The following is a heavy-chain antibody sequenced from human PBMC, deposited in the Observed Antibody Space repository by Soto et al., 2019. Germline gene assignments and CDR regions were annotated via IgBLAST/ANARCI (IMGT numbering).Heavy chain of an antibody. CDR3: VKSGDNYNLLDY. D-gene: IGHD1-1*01. CDR2: SSNSGSFR. J-gene: IGHJ4*02. V-gene: IGHV3-11*06. Sequence: GPLRLSCAASGFTLSDHYMTGIRQAQGKRLEWIVYSSNSGSFRRYADSVKGRFTISRDKAKSSLCLQISSLRGDDTAKYYCVKSGDNYNLLDYWGQGTPVTVSS. CDR1: GFTLSDHY.